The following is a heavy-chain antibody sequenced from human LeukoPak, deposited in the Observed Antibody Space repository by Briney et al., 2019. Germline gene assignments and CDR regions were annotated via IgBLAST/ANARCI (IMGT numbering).Heavy chain of an antibody. CDR3: ARVQYSSGFDY. J-gene: IGHJ4*02. CDR1: GGSISSGGFY. V-gene: IGHV4-31*03. D-gene: IGHD6-19*01. CDR2: IYYSGNT. Sequence: SETLSLTCTVSGGSISSGGFYWSWIRQHPGKGLEWIGYIYYSGNTYYNPSLKSRVNVSVDTSKNQLSLKLSSVTAADTAVYYCARVQYSSGFDYWGQGTLVTVSS.